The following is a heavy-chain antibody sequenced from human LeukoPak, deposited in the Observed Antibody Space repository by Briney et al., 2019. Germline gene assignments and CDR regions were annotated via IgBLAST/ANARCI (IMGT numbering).Heavy chain of an antibody. D-gene: IGHD6-13*01. CDR1: GYTFTSYY. Sequence: EASVKVSCKASGYTFTSYYMHWVRQAPGQGLEWMGIINPSGGSTSYAQKFQGRVTMTRDTSTSTVYMELSSLRSEDTAVYYCARGPKGSSWSRAGYFQHWGQGTLVTVSS. CDR2: INPSGGST. J-gene: IGHJ1*01. V-gene: IGHV1-46*01. CDR3: ARGPKGSSWSRAGYFQH.